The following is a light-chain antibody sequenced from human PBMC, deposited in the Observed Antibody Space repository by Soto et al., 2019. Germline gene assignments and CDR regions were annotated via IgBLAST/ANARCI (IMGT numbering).Light chain of an antibody. J-gene: IGKJ4*01. V-gene: IGKV1-39*01. CDR3: QQSYSTPPL. Sequence: DIPMTQSPSSLSASVGDRVTITCRASQSISSYLNWYQQKPGKAPKLLIYAASSLQSGVPSRFSGSGSGTDFTLTISSLQPEDFATYYCQQSYSTPPLFGGGTKVEIK. CDR2: AAS. CDR1: QSISSY.